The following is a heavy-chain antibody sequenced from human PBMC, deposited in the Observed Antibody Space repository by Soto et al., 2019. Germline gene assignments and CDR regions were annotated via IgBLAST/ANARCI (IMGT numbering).Heavy chain of an antibody. CDR1: IFTFRNYG. CDR3: AKRYGSGSYRDFNSYYGMDI. Sequence: GSLRLSCAASIFTFRNYGMSWVRQGPGKGLEWVSGISPTGEQRFYVDSVKGRFFISRDNSQNTLSLEMSNLRADDTAVYYCAKRYGSGSYRDFNSYYGMDIWGQGTSVTVSS. D-gene: IGHD3-10*01. CDR2: ISPTGEQR. J-gene: IGHJ6*02. V-gene: IGHV3-23*01.